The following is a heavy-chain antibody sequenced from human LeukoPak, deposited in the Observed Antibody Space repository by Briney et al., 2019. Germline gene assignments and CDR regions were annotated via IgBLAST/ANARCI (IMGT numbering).Heavy chain of an antibody. V-gene: IGHV4-39*07. J-gene: IGHJ4*02. CDR1: GGSISSSSYY. CDR2: IYYSGST. Sequence: SETLSLTCTVSGGSISSSSYYWGWIRQPPGKGLEWIGSIYYSGSTYYNPSLKSRVAMSVDTSKNQFSLKLNFVTAADTAVYYCARGGSSWYYYFDLWGQGTLVTVSS. D-gene: IGHD6-13*01. CDR3: ARGGSSWYYYFDL.